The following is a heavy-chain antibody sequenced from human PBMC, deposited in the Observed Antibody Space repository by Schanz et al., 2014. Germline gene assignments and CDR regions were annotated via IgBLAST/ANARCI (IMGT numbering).Heavy chain of an antibody. J-gene: IGHJ4*02. CDR1: GFTFATYA. D-gene: IGHD3-16*01. V-gene: IGHV3-23*04. CDR2: INGSGNAT. CDR3: VRLDVHDY. Sequence: VHLVESGGGVVQPGRSLRLSCAASGFTFATYAMSWVRQAPGKGLEWVAAINGSGNATYYADSVKGRFTISRDNAKNTLYLQMNSLRAEDTAVYYCVRLDVHDYWGQGTLVTVSA.